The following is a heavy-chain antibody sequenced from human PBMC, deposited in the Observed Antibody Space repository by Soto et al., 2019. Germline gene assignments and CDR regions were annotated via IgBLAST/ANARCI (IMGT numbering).Heavy chain of an antibody. CDR3: ARGIIYYGSGSYYNEPDYYYGMDV. Sequence: SVKVSCKASGGTFSSYTISWVRQAPGQGLEWMGRIIPILGIANYAQKFQGRVTITADKSTSTAYMELSSLRSEDTAVYYCARGIIYYGSGSYYNEPDYYYGMDVWGQGTKVTVSS. CDR1: GGTFSSYT. J-gene: IGHJ6*02. CDR2: IIPILGIA. V-gene: IGHV1-69*02. D-gene: IGHD3-10*01.